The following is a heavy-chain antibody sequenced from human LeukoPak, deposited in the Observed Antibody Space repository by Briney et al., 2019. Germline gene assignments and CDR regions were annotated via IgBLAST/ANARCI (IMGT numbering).Heavy chain of an antibody. CDR2: ISVGGGRT. CDR1: GFTFSDYA. Sequence: PGGSLRLSCAVSGFTFSDYAMSWVRQAPGKGLEWVSGISVGGGRTYYADSVKGRFTISRDNSKNTLYLQMNSLRAEDTAVYYCAKDRGGITMVRGVIITYYFDYWGQGTLVTVSS. V-gene: IGHV3-23*01. J-gene: IGHJ4*02. CDR3: AKDRGGITMVRGVIITYYFDY. D-gene: IGHD3-10*01.